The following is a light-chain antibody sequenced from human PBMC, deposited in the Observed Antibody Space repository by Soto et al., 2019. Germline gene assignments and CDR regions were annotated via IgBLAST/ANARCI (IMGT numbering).Light chain of an antibody. CDR1: SSNIGSNY. J-gene: IGLJ1*01. V-gene: IGLV1-47*01. Sequence: QLVLTQPPSASGTPGQRATISCSGSSSNIGSNYVYWYQQLPGTAPKLLIYRNNQRPSGVPDRFSGSKSGTSASLAISGLRSEDEADYYCAAWDDSLSAFYVFGTGTKLTVL. CDR2: RNN. CDR3: AAWDDSLSAFYV.